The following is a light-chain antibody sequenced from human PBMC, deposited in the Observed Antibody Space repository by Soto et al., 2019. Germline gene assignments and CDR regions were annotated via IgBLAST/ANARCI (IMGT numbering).Light chain of an antibody. J-gene: IGKJ1*01. V-gene: IGKV3-20*01. CDR3: QHFGSSRWT. CDR1: QRVSSKY. Sequence: LSLPPQRATPSCSVSQRVSSKYLAXYEXKXGXXXRXXXYGASSRATGIPDRISGSGSGTDFTLSISRLEPEDFALYYCQHFGSSRWTFGQGTKVDI. CDR2: GAS.